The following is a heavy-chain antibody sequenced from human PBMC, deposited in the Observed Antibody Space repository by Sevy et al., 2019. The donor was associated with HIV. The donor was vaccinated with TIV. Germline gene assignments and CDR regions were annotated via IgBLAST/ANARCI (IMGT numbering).Heavy chain of an antibody. D-gene: IGHD3-22*01. Sequence: GGSLRLSCAASGFTFSGSAMHWVRQASGKGLEWVGRIRSKANSYATAYAASVKGRFTISRDDSKNTAYLQMNSLKTEDTAVYYSTRPSYDSSGYYHAFDIWGQGTMVTVSS. CDR1: GFTFSGSA. V-gene: IGHV3-73*01. CDR2: IRSKANSYAT. J-gene: IGHJ3*02. CDR3: TRPSYDSSGYYHAFDI.